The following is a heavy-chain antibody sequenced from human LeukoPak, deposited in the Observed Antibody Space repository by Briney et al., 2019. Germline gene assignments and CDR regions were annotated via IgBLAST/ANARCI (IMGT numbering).Heavy chain of an antibody. V-gene: IGHV1-8*03. CDR1: GYTFTSYD. Sequence: ASVKVSCKASGYTFTSYDINWVRQAPGQGLEWMGWMNPNSGNTVYAQKFQGRVTITRNTSISTAYMELSSLRSEDTAVYYCARGAPLEWVYNWFDPWGQGTLVTVSS. CDR2: MNPNSGNT. D-gene: IGHD3-3*01. J-gene: IGHJ5*02. CDR3: ARGAPLEWVYNWFDP.